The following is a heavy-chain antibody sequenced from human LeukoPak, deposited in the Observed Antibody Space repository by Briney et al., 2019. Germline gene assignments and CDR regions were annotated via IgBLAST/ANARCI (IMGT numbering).Heavy chain of an antibody. CDR3: ARPISWGSSQYYFDY. CDR1: GYTFTSYY. D-gene: IGHD7-27*01. V-gene: IGHV1-46*01. Sequence: GASVKVSCKASGYTFTSYYMHWVRQAPGQGLEWMGIINPSGGTTTYAQKFQGRVTMTRDTSTSTVYMELSSLRSEDTAVYYCARPISWGSSQYYFDYWGQGTLVTVSS. J-gene: IGHJ4*02. CDR2: INPSGGTT.